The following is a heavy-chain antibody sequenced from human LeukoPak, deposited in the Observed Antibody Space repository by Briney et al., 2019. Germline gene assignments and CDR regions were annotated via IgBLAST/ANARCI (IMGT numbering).Heavy chain of an antibody. CDR2: IYTNGST. CDR3: ARGLLGRGYSYGLLG. V-gene: IGHV4-61*02. D-gene: IGHD5-18*01. CDR1: GGSISSSNYY. Sequence: RTSETLSLTCTVSGGSISSSNYYWSWIRQPAGKGLEWIGRIYTNGSTNYNPSLKSRVTMSVDTSKNQFSLKLSSVTAADTAVYYCARGLLGRGYSYGLLGWGQGTLVTVSS. J-gene: IGHJ4*02.